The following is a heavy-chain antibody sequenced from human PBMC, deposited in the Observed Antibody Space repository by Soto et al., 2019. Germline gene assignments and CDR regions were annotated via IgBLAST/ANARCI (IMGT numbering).Heavy chain of an antibody. CDR1: GGTFNRYA. J-gene: IGHJ2*01. CDR2: ITPMFGTG. Sequence: QVQLVQSGAEVKKPGSSVKVSCKASGGTFNRYAISWLRQAPGQGPEWMGGITPMFGTGNYAQKFQGRVTITADKSTTTVHMELRRLTSEDTAVYYCAQTLGSAVAGPGRFDLWGRGTRVIVSS. D-gene: IGHD6-19*01. V-gene: IGHV1-69*14. CDR3: AQTLGSAVAGPGRFDL.